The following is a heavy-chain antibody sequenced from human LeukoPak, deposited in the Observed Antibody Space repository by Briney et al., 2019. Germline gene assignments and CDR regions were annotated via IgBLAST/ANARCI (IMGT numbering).Heavy chain of an antibody. V-gene: IGHV1-46*01. Sequence: ASVKVSCKASGYTFTSYYMHWVRQAPGQGLEWMGIINPSGGSTSYAQKFQGRVTMTRDTSTSTVYMELSSLRSEDTAVYYCARDRDSNVCGSYRQNWFDPWGQGTLVTVSS. CDR3: ARDRDSNVCGSYRQNWFDP. CDR2: INPSGGST. D-gene: IGHD3-16*02. J-gene: IGHJ5*02. CDR1: GYTFTSYY.